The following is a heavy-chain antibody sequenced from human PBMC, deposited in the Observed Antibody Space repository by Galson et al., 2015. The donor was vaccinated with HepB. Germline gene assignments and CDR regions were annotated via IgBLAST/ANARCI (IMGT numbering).Heavy chain of an antibody. Sequence: QSGAEVKKPGESLKVSCKGSGYSFTSYWIGWVRQMPGKGLEWMGIIYPGDSDTRYSPSFQGQVTISADKSISTAYLQWSSLKASDTAMYYCASSTYCSSTSCYPYYFDYWVQGTLVTVSS. J-gene: IGHJ4*02. CDR2: IYPGDSDT. CDR3: ASSTYCSSTSCYPYYFDY. D-gene: IGHD2-2*01. V-gene: IGHV5-51*03. CDR1: GYSFTSYW.